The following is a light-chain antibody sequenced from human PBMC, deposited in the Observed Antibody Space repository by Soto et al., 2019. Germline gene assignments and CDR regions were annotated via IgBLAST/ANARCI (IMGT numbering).Light chain of an antibody. CDR2: GAS. V-gene: IGKV3D-15*01. J-gene: IGKJ2*01. CDR3: HQYDNAPQT. CDR1: QSISSH. Sequence: EIVMTQSPATLSVSPGERATLSCRASQSISSHLAWYQQRPGQAPRLLIYGASSRATGIPDRFSGSGSGTDFTLTISRLEPEDFAVYYCHQYDNAPQTYGQGTKVDIK.